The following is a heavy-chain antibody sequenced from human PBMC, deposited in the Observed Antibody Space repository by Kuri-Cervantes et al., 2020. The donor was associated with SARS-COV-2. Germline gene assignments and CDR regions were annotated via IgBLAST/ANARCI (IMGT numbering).Heavy chain of an antibody. J-gene: IGHJ4*02. Sequence: GGSLRLSCAASGYSFSSFALSWVRQAPGKGLEWVSSISGGGYSTYYADSVKGRFTISRDTSQKTLYLRMNSLRADDTALYYCAKSGLYTSNWNLFDHWGQGTLVTVSS. CDR3: AKSGLYTSNWNLFDH. CDR2: ISGGGYST. D-gene: IGHD6-13*01. V-gene: IGHV3-23*01. CDR1: GYSFSSFA.